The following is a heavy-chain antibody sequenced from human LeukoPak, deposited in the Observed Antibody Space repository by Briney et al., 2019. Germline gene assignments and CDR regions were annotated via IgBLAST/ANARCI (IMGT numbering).Heavy chain of an antibody. D-gene: IGHD6-13*01. V-gene: IGHV3-7*01. CDR1: GFTFSSHW. CDR2: INQDGSER. CDR3: ARDSEYSSSFAFDI. Sequence: GGSPRLSCAASGFTFSSHWMTWVRQAPGKGLEWVANINQDGSERYYVDSVKGRFTISRDNAKNSLYLQMNSLRAEDTAVYYCARDSEYSSSFAFDIWGQGTMVTVSS. J-gene: IGHJ3*02.